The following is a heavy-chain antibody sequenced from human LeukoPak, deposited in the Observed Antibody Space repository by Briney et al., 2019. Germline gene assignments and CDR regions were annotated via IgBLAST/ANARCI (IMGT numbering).Heavy chain of an antibody. CDR2: INHSGST. CDR3: ARPSPPSTYSGSYYGNWLDP. Sequence: SQTLSLTSTVSGGSISSSSYHWGWIRQPPGKGLEWIGEINHSGSTNYNPSLKSRVTISVDTSKNQFSLKLSSVTAADTAVYYCARPSPPSTYSGSYYGNWLDPWGQGKLVTVSS. V-gene: IGHV4-39*07. J-gene: IGHJ5*02. D-gene: IGHD1-26*01. CDR1: GGSISSSSYH.